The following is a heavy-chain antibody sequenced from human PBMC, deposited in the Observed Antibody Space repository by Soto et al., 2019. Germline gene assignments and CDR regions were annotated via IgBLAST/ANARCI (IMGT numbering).Heavy chain of an antibody. D-gene: IGHD2-2*01. J-gene: IGHJ4*02. CDR2: IYHSGST. Sequence: TLSLTCAVSSGSISSSNWWSWVRHPPGKVLEWIGEIYHSGSTNYNPSLKSRVTISVDKSKNQFSLKLSSVTAADTAVYYCARAYCSSTRCLYFAYWGKGTLVTVSS. CDR1: SGSISSSNW. V-gene: IGHV4-4*02. CDR3: ARAYCSSTRCLYFAY.